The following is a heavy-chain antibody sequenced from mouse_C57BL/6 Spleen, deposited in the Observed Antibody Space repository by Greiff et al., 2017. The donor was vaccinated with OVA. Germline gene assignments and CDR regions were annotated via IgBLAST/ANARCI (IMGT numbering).Heavy chain of an antibody. D-gene: IGHD2-1*01. CDR1: GYTFTGYW. Sequence: QVQLQQSGAELMKPGASVKLSCKATGYTFTGYWIEWVKQRPGHGLEWIGEILPGSGSTNYNEKFKGKATFTADTSSNTAYMQLSSLTTEDSAIYYCAEGAGNYGFNWFAYWGQGTLVTVSA. V-gene: IGHV1-9*01. CDR3: AEGAGNYGFNWFAY. CDR2: ILPGSGST. J-gene: IGHJ3*01.